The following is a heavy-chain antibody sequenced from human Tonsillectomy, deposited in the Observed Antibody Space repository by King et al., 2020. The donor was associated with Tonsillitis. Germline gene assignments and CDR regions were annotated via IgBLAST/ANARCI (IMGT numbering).Heavy chain of an antibody. D-gene: IGHD3-22*01. CDR2: ISISSNYI. J-gene: IGHJ4*02. V-gene: IGHV3-21*01. Sequence: VQLVESGGGLVKPGGSLSLSGAAAVFIFSSYAINWVRPAPGKGLEWVSSISISSNYIAPAASVRGRFTISRENAKNSLYLQMNSLRAEDTVVYYCARARPYYYDSSGPRPPYFDYWGQGTLVTVSS. CDR3: ARARPYYYDSSGPRPPYFDY. CDR1: VFIFSSYA.